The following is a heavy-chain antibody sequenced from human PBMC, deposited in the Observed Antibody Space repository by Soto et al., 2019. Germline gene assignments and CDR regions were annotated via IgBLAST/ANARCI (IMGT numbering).Heavy chain of an antibody. CDR2: ISDDGNNQ. D-gene: IGHD6-19*01. Sequence: PVKSLEWVAVISDDGNNQYYPDSLRGRFTISRDNSRNTLFLQMNSLRVEDTAVYYCVKPSGWYPDYWGQGTQVTVSS. V-gene: IGHV3-30*18. J-gene: IGHJ4*02. CDR3: VKPSGWYPDY.